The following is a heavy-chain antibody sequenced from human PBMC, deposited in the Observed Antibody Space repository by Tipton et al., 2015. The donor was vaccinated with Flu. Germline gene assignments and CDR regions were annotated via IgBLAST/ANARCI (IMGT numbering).Heavy chain of an antibody. CDR3: ARDRYYGSGSYYGAFDI. V-gene: IGHV3-48*03. Sequence: SLRLSCAASGFTFSSYEMNWVRQAPGKGLEWVSYISSSGSTIYYADSVKGRFTISRGNAKNSLYLQMNSLRAEDTAVYYCARDRYYGSGSYYGAFDIWGQGTMVTVSS. J-gene: IGHJ3*02. CDR2: ISSSGSTI. D-gene: IGHD3-10*01. CDR1: GFTFSSYE.